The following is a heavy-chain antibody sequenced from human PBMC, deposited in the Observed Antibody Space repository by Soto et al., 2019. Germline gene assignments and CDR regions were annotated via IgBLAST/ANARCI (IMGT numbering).Heavy chain of an antibody. CDR3: ARDRAPYYDSSGHQYGDFDI. CDR2: ISAYNGNT. J-gene: IGHJ3*02. Sequence: ASVKVSCKASGYTFTSYGISWVRQAPGQGLEWMGWISAYNGNTNYAQKLQGRVTMTTDTSTSTAYMELRSLRSDDTAVYYCARDRAPYYDSSGHQYGDFDIWGQGTMVTVSS. CDR1: GYTFTSYG. V-gene: IGHV1-18*04. D-gene: IGHD3-22*01.